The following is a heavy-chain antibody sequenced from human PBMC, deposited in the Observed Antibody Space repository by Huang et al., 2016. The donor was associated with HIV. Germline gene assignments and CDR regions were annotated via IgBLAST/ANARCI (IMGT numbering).Heavy chain of an antibody. J-gene: IGHJ2*01. CDR3: ARDDSSWYIVGGPLDL. CDR1: GFTFSNYA. V-gene: IGHV3-30-3*01. Sequence: QVQLVGYGGGVVQPGRSLRLSCVASGFTFSNYAIHWVSQAPGKGLEGVAIKADDGSNKYYADSVKGRFTISIDNSKNTVYLQMNSLRAEDMAVYYCARDDSSWYIVGGPLDLWGRGTLVTVSS. D-gene: IGHD6-13*01. CDR2: KADDGSNK.